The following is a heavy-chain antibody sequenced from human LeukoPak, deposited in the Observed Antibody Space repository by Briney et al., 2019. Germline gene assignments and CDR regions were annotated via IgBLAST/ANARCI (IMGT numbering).Heavy chain of an antibody. J-gene: IGHJ4*02. CDR3: AKGSSSNWYLFDY. D-gene: IGHD6-13*01. CDR2: ISGSGGST. V-gene: IGHV3-23*01. CDR1: GFTFSSYA. Sequence: GGSLRLSCAASGFTFSSYAMSWVRQAPGKGLEWVSVISGSGGSTYYADSVKGRFTISRDNSKNMLYLQMNSLRAEDTAVYYCAKGSSSNWYLFDYWGQGTLVTVSS.